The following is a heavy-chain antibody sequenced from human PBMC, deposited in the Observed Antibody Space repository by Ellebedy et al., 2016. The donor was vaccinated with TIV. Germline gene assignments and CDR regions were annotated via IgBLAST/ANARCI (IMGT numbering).Heavy chain of an antibody. CDR1: GGSISSSSYY. Sequence: SETLSLTCTVSGGSISSSSYYWSWIRQPPGKGLEWIGYIYYSGSTNYNPSLKSRVTISVDTSKNQFSLKLSSVTAADTAVYYCARAEGGLGYYDFWPTHWGQGTLVTVSS. J-gene: IGHJ4*02. D-gene: IGHD3-3*01. V-gene: IGHV4-61*01. CDR3: ARAEGGLGYYDFWPTH. CDR2: IYYSGST.